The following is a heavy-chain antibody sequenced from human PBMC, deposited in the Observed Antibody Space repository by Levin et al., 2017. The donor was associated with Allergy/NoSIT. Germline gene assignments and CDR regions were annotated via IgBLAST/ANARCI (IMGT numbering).Heavy chain of an antibody. CDR2: IKQDGSEK. Sequence: GASVKVSCAASGFTFSSYWMSWVRQAPGKGLEWVANIKQDGSEKYYVDSVKGRFTISRDNAKNSLYLQMNSLRAEDTAVYYCARDCRDSDIPDYWGQGTLVTVSS. D-gene: IGHD2-15*01. CDR1: GFTFSSYW. V-gene: IGHV3-7*01. CDR3: ARDCRDSDIPDY. J-gene: IGHJ4*02.